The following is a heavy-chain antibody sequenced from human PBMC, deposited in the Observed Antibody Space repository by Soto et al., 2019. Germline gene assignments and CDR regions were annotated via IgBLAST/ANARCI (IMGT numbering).Heavy chain of an antibody. CDR3: ARERAFGESSPGYYYYGMDV. D-gene: IGHD3-10*01. V-gene: IGHV4-4*02. CDR1: GGSISSRNW. J-gene: IGHJ6*02. CDR2: IYHSGST. Sequence: QVQLQESGPGLVKPSGTLSLTCAVSGGSISSRNWWSWVRQTPGKGLEWIGEIYHSGSTNYNPSLKSRVTISVDKSKNQFSLKLSSVSAADTAVYYCARERAFGESSPGYYYYGMDVWGQGTTVTVSS.